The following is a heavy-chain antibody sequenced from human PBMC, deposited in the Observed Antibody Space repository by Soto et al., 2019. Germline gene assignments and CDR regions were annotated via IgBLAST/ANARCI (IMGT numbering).Heavy chain of an antibody. J-gene: IGHJ4*02. CDR1: GGSFSDYY. D-gene: IGHD1-26*01. CDR2: INRSGST. CDR3: ARNRPSGSYYCARMRVMSRHDSTPENLIDY. Sequence: SETLSLTCAVYGGSFSDYYWSWIRQPPGKGLEWIGEINRSGSTNYNPSLKSRVTISVDTSKNQFSLKLSSVAAADTAVYYCARNRPSGSYYCARMRVMSRHDSTPENLIDYWGQGTLVTVSS. V-gene: IGHV4-34*01.